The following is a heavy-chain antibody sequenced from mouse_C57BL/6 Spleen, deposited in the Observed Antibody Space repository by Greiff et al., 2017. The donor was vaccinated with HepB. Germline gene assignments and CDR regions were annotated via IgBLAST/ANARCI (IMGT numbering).Heavy chain of an antibody. D-gene: IGHD1-1*01. CDR1: GFTFSDYG. CDR2: ISSGSSTI. Sequence: EVNLVESGGGLVKPGGSLKLSCAASGFTFSDYGMHWVRQAPEKGLEWVAYISSGSSTIYYADTVKGRFTISRDNAKNTLFLQMTSLRSEDTAMYYCAKYGSSFYWYFDVWGTGTTVTVSS. J-gene: IGHJ1*03. V-gene: IGHV5-17*01. CDR3: AKYGSSFYWYFDV.